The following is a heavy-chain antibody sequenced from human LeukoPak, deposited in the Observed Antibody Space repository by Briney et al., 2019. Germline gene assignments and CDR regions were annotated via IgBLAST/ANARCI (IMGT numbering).Heavy chain of an antibody. J-gene: IGHJ3*02. Sequence: ASVKVSCKASGYTFTSYDINWARQATGQGLEWMGWMNPNSGNTGYAQKFQGRVTITRNTSISTAYMELSSLRSEDTAVYYCARALRLGGLSYDAFDIWGQGTMVTVSS. D-gene: IGHD3-16*02. CDR3: ARALRLGGLSYDAFDI. CDR2: MNPNSGNT. V-gene: IGHV1-8*03. CDR1: GYTFTSYD.